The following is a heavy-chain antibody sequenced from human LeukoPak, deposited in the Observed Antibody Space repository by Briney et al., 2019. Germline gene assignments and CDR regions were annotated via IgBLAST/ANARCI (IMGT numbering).Heavy chain of an antibody. V-gene: IGHV4-30-4*01. Sequence: SQTLFLTCTVSGGSITSRDSSWSWIRQPPGKGLEWIGYINYSGSTSYNPSLKSRVTISVDTSKNQFSLKLSSVTAADTAVYYCARDKDKKGDGLDVWGQGTTVTVSS. CDR3: ARDKDKKGDGLDV. J-gene: IGHJ6*02. CDR2: INYSGST. CDR1: GGSITSRDSS.